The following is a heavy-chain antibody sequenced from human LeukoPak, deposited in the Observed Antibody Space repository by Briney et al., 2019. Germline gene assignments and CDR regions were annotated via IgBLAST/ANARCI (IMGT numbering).Heavy chain of an antibody. CDR3: ARAPVVPAARNPWDWFDP. D-gene: IGHD2-2*01. V-gene: IGHV4-34*01. CDR1: GGSFSGYY. J-gene: IGHJ5*02. Sequence: SETLSLTCAVYGGSFSGYYWSWIRQPPGKGLEWIGEINHSGSTNYNPSLKSRVTISVDTSENQFSLKLSSVTAADTAVYYCARAPVVPAARNPWDWFDPWGQGTLVTVSS. CDR2: INHSGST.